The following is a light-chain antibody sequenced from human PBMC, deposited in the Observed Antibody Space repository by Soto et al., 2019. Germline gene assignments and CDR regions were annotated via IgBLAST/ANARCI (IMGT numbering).Light chain of an antibody. CDR2: WAS. CDR3: QQYFSTPWT. V-gene: IGKV4-1*01. CDR1: QSVLYNSNNKNY. J-gene: IGKJ1*01. Sequence: DIVMTQSPDSLAVSLGERATINCKSSQSVLYNSNNKNYLSWFQQKPGQPPKLLIYWASNRASGVPDRFSGSGSGTAFALTISSLQAEDVAVYYCQQYFSTPWTFGQGTKVEIK.